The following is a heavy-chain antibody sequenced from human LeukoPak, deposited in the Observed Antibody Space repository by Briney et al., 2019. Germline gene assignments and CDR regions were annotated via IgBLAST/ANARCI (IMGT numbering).Heavy chain of an antibody. D-gene: IGHD6-19*01. J-gene: IGHJ4*02. CDR3: ATSQQWLVRRFDY. CDR1: GYTLTELS. CDR2: FDPEDGET. Sequence: ASVKVSCKVSGYTLTELSMHWVRQAPGKGLEWMGGFDPEDGETIYAQKFQGRVTMTEDTSTDTAYMELNSLRSEDTAVYYCATSQQWLVRRFDYWGQGTLVTVSS. V-gene: IGHV1-24*01.